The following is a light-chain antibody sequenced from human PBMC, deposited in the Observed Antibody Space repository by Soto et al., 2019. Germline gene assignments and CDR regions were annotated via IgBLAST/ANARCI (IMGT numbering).Light chain of an antibody. V-gene: IGLV2-11*01. J-gene: IGLJ1*01. CDR2: AVT. CDR1: SSEVGGYNY. CDR3: CSYAGTFTYV. Sequence: QSVLTQPRSVSGSPGQSVTISCTGTSSEVGGYNYVSWFQQHPGKAPKLMIYAVTERPSGVPDRFSGSKSGNTASLTISGLQAEDEADYYCCSYAGTFTYVFGTGTKVTVL.